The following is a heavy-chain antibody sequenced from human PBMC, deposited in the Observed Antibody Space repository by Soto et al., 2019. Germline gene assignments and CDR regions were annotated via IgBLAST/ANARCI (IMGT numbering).Heavy chain of an antibody. CDR2: IYHSGST. D-gene: IGHD3-16*01. CDR3: ARGGARNWFDP. V-gene: IGHV4-30-2*01. CDR1: GGSVSSGGYS. Sequence: SETLSLTCAVSGGSVSSGGYSWSWIRQPPGKGLEWIGYIYHSGSTYYNPSLKSRVTVSVDRSKNQFSLKLSSVTAADTAVYYCARGGARNWFDPWGQGTLVTVSS. J-gene: IGHJ5*02.